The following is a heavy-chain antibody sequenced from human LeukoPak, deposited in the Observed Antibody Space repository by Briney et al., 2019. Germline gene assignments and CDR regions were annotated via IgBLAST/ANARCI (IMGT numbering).Heavy chain of an antibody. Sequence: SVKVSCKASGGTFSSYAISWVRQAPGQGLEWMGGIIPIFGTANYAQKFQGRVTITADKSASTAYMELSSLRSEDTAVYYCARDEGRVAPDIWGRGTMVTVSS. V-gene: IGHV1-69*06. J-gene: IGHJ3*02. CDR1: GGTFSSYA. D-gene: IGHD3-3*01. CDR2: IIPIFGTA. CDR3: ARDEGRVAPDI.